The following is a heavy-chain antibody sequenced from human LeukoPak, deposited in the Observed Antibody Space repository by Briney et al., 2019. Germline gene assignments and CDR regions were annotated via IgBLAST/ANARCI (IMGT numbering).Heavy chain of an antibody. J-gene: IGHJ4*02. V-gene: IGHV3-30*04. Sequence: GRSLRLSCAASGFTFSSYAMHWVRQAPGKGLGWVAVISYDGSNKYYADSVKGRFTISRDNSKNTLYLQMNSLRAEDTAVYYCAREVLWDGYSAFDYWGQGTLVTVSS. CDR2: ISYDGSNK. D-gene: IGHD5-24*01. CDR3: AREVLWDGYSAFDY. CDR1: GFTFSSYA.